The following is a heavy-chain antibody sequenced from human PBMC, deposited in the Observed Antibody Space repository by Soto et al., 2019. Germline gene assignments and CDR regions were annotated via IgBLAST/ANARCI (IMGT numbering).Heavy chain of an antibody. CDR1: GASILRLDYY. Sequence: QVQLQESGPGLVRPSQTLSLTCTVSGASILRLDYYWTWIRQPPGKGLEWIGHIYHTGATYYNPSLESRVVMSLDTSNNQCSLKLSSVTAADTAVFYCAGGAVVSLVRGVMGGTGFDPRGEGTLVTVSA. J-gene: IGHJ5*02. CDR3: AGGAVVSLVRGVMGGTGFDP. V-gene: IGHV4-30-4*01. D-gene: IGHD3-10*01. CDR2: IYHTGAT.